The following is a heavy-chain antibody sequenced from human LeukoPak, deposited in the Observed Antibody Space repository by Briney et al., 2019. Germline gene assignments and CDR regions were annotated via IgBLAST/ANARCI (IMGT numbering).Heavy chain of an antibody. Sequence: SVKVSCKASGGTFSSYAISWVRQAPGHGLEWMGRIIPILGIANYAQKFQGRVTVTADKSTYTAYMELSSLRSEDTAVYYCASTSDCSTTSCPNAFDYWGQGTLVTVSS. V-gene: IGHV1-69*04. D-gene: IGHD2-2*01. CDR1: GGTFSSYA. CDR2: IIPILGIA. J-gene: IGHJ4*02. CDR3: ASTSDCSTTSCPNAFDY.